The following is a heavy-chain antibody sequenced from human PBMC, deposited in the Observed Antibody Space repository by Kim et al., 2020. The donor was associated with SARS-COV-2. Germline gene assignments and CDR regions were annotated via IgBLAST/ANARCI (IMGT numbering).Heavy chain of an antibody. Sequence: SETLSLTCTVSGGSISRSSYYWGWIRQPPGKGLEWIGNMYYSGSSYYNPSLKSRVTISLDTSKNQFSRKLSSVTAADTAVYYCARHLGDYLSPMTSWGQGTLVTVSS. CDR2: MYYSGSS. J-gene: IGHJ4*02. CDR1: GGSISRSSYY. D-gene: IGHD4-17*01. V-gene: IGHV4-39*01. CDR3: ARHLGDYLSPMTS.